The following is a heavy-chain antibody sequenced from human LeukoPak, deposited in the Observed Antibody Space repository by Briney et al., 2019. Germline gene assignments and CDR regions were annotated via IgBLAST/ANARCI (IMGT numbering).Heavy chain of an antibody. CDR1: GGSISSGSYY. Sequence: SETLSLTCTVSGGSISSGSYYWSWIRQPAGKGLEWIGRIYTSGSTNYNPSLKSRVTISVDTSKNQFSLKLSSVTAADTAVYYCAREPIAAQRGYNWFDPWGQGTLVTVSS. V-gene: IGHV4-61*02. J-gene: IGHJ5*02. CDR2: IYTSGST. CDR3: AREPIAAQRGYNWFDP. D-gene: IGHD6-6*01.